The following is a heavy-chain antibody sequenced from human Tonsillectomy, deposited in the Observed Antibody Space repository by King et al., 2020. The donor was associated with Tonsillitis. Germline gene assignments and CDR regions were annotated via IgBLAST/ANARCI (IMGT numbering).Heavy chain of an antibody. Sequence: DALVQSGAEVKKPGASVKVSCKVSGYTLTELSMHWVRQAPGKGLEWMGGFDPEDGETIYAQKFQGRVTMTEDTSTDTAYMELSSLRSEDTAVYYCATAAERRSYYRGWYFDYWGQGTLVTVSS. CDR1: GYTLTELS. D-gene: IGHD1-26*01. V-gene: IGHV1-24*01. CDR3: ATAAERRSYYRGWYFDY. J-gene: IGHJ4*02. CDR2: FDPEDGET.